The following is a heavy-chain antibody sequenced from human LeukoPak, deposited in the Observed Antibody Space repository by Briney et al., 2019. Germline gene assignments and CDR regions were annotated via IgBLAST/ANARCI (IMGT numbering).Heavy chain of an antibody. J-gene: IGHJ6*02. CDR1: GFTFSSYA. Sequence: PGGSLRLSCAASGFTFSSYAMSWVRQAPGKGLEWVSAISGSGGSTYYADSVKGRFTISRDNSKNTLYLQMNSLRAEDTAVYYCAKVSDGYNVYYYYGMDVWGQGTTVTVSS. CDR3: AKVSDGYNVYYYYGMDV. V-gene: IGHV3-23*01. D-gene: IGHD5-24*01. CDR2: ISGSGGST.